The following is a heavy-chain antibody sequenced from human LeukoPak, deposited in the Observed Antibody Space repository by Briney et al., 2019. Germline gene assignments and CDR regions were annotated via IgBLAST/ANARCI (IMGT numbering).Heavy chain of an antibody. D-gene: IGHD5-24*01. J-gene: IGHJ4*02. Sequence: GGSLRLSCAASGFTFSSYATHWVRQAPGKGLEYVSAISSNGGSTYYANSVKGRFTISRGNSKNTLYLQMNSLRAEDTAVYYCARVDGYLYYFDYWGQGTLVTVSS. CDR2: ISSNGGST. V-gene: IGHV3-64*01. CDR1: GFTFSSYA. CDR3: ARVDGYLYYFDY.